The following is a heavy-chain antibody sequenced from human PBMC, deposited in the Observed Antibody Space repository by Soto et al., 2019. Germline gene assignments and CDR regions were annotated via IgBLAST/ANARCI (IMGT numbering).Heavy chain of an antibody. J-gene: IGHJ4*02. CDR1: GGSIRDSY. D-gene: IGHD1-26*01. CDR3: ARVGHLNVYYGSDY. CDR2: VSSSGTT. V-gene: IGHV4-59*01. Sequence: QVQLQASGPGLVKPSETLSLICTVSGGSIRDSYWTWIRQPPGKGLAWIGYVSSSGTTKYSPSLKSRVTMSVDTSKNQFSLKVNSGTTADTAVYYCARVGHLNVYYGSDYWGQGILVTVSS.